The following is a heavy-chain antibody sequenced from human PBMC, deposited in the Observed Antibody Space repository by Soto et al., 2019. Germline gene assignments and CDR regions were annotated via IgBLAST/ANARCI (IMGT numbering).Heavy chain of an antibody. J-gene: IGHJ5*02. D-gene: IGHD6-13*01. V-gene: IGHV3-23*01. CDR3: AKGVSIDGSNWHLNYFGP. CDR2: ISANGTYT. CDR1: GFPFSRCA. Sequence: EVQLLESVGALIQPGGSLRLSCAASGFPFSRCAMNWVRQAPGKGLEWVALISANGTYTYYADSVRGRFTISRANSKSTVYLQMPSRISEAAALDNCAKGVSIDGSNWHLNYFGPWGPRTLVTVSS.